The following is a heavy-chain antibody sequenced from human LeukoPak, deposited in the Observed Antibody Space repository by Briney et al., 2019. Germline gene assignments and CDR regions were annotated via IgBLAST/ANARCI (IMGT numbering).Heavy chain of an antibody. CDR2: IYSGGSP. CDR3: ARHHPDVLRILEWLLVFDY. V-gene: IGHV3-53*01. Sequence: PGGSLRLSCAASGFIVRSNYMSWVRQAPGKGLEWVSVIYSGGSPYYADSAKGRFTISRDNSQNTLYLQMNSLRAEDTAVYYCARHHPDVLRILEWLLVFDYWGQGTLVTVSS. D-gene: IGHD3-3*01. J-gene: IGHJ4*02. CDR1: GFIVRSNY.